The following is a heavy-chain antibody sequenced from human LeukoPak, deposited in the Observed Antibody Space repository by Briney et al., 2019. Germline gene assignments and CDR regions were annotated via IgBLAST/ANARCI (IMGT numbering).Heavy chain of an antibody. CDR3: VRGAGGGHIDY. Sequence: SETLSLTCTVSGGSISSYYWSWIRQPPGKGLEYVGYIYYGGSTNYNPSLGGRVTISLDTSKNPFSLKLSSVTAADTAVYYCVRGAGGGHIDYWGQGTLVTVSS. J-gene: IGHJ4*02. CDR2: IYYGGST. D-gene: IGHD3-10*01. CDR1: GGSISSYY. V-gene: IGHV4-59*01.